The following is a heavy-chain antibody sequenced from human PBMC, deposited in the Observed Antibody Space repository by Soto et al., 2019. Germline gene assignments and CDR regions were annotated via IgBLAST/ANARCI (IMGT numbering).Heavy chain of an antibody. J-gene: IGHJ4*02. Sequence: ASVKVSCKASGYTFTSYDINWVRQATGQGLEWMGWMNANNGNTDYAQKFQGRVTMTTDTSTSTAYMELRSLRSDDTAVYYCARDLDVDIVATWDYWGQGTLVTVSS. CDR3: ARDLDVDIVATWDY. V-gene: IGHV1-8*01. CDR1: GYTFTSYD. D-gene: IGHD5-12*01. CDR2: MNANNGNT.